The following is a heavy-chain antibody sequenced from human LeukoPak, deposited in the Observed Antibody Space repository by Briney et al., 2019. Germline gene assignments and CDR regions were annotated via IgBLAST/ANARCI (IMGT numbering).Heavy chain of an antibody. Sequence: GGSLRLSCAASGFTFSRYGMSWVRQAPGKGLEWVANIKQDGTEKYYVDSVKGRFTISRDNAKNSLSLQMNNLRAEDTAVYYCARPLMYYYGSETYFWFDPWGQGTLVTVSS. J-gene: IGHJ5*02. CDR3: ARPLMYYYGSETYFWFDP. D-gene: IGHD3-10*01. V-gene: IGHV3-7*01. CDR1: GFTFSRYG. CDR2: IKQDGTEK.